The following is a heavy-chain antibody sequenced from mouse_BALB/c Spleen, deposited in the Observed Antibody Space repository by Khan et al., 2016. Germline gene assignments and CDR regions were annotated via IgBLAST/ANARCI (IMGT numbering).Heavy chain of an antibody. J-gene: IGHJ2*01. CDR1: GSVFSRYG. D-gene: IGHD1-2*01. CDR2: INPDSRTK. V-gene: IGHV4-1*02. Sequence: EVKLLESGGGLVQPGGSLKPPGAAPGSVFSRYGKSWVRQAQGKGQDWMGEINPDSRTKNYTQSLREKFIISGENPKNPWYRQWSKVRSEDTARNYGARLHYYGYMNYWGQGTTLTVSS. CDR3: ARLHYYGYMNY.